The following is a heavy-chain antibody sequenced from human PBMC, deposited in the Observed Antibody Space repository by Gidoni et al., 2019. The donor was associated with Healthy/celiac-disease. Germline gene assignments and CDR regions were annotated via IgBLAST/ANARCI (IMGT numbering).Heavy chain of an antibody. CDR3: ARTEFDYVWGSYQYYFDY. CDR1: GGSFIGYY. J-gene: IGHJ4*02. CDR2: INHSGRT. D-gene: IGHD3-16*01. Sequence: QVQLQQWGAGLLKPSETLSLTCAVYGGSFIGYYWSWLRQPPGKGLEWIGEINHSGRTNYNPSLKSRVTISVDTSKNQCSLKLRSVTAADTAVYYCARTEFDYVWGSYQYYFDYWGQGTLVTVSS. V-gene: IGHV4-34*01.